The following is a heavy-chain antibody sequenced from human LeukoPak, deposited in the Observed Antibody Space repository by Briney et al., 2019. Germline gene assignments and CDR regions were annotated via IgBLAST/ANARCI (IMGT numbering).Heavy chain of an antibody. CDR1: GFTFSSYE. J-gene: IGHJ4*02. Sequence: GGSLRLSCAAFGFTFSSYEMNWVRQAPGKGLEWVSYISSSGSTIYYADSVKGRFTISRDNAKNSLYLQMNSLRAEDTAVYYCARIGSSGYSGSFDYWGQGTLVTVSS. V-gene: IGHV3-48*03. CDR3: ARIGSSGYSGSFDY. D-gene: IGHD3-22*01. CDR2: ISSSGSTI.